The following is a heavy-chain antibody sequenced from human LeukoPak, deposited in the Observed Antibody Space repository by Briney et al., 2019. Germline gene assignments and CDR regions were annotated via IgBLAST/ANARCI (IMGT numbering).Heavy chain of an antibody. CDR2: ISDTGDST. V-gene: IGHV3-23*01. CDR3: AKFRWLTANDY. D-gene: IGHD5-12*01. J-gene: IGHJ4*02. Sequence: GGTLRLSCAASGFTFSRYGMTWVRQAPGKGLEWVSTISDTGDSTYYADSVKGRFTISRDNSKNTLYLQMNSLRAEDTAVYYCAKFRWLTANDYWGQGTLVTVSS. CDR1: GFTFSRYG.